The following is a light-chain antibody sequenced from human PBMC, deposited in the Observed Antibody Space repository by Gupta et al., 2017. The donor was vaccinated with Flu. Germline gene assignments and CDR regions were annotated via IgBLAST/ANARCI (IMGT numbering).Light chain of an antibody. CDR3: DSRDSTDYHLM. V-gene: IGLV3-19*01. CDR1: SLRSHY. J-gene: IGLJ3*02. CDR2: AKD. Sequence: SSELTQDPAVSVALGHTVTITCQGDSLRSHYANWYQQKPGQAPILVIYAKDHRPSGIPDRFSGSGSGDTASLTIPGAQAEDEGAYYCDSRDSTDYHLMFGGGTKLTVL.